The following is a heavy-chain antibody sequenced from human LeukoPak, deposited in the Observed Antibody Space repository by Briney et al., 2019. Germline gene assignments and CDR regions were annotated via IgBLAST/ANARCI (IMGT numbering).Heavy chain of an antibody. V-gene: IGHV3-53*01. D-gene: IGHD5-18*01. J-gene: IGHJ4*02. CDR2: IYSGGST. Sequence: PGGSIRLSCAASGFSVSSDYMTWVRQAPGKGLEWVSVIYSGGSTYYADSVKGRFTISRDNSKNTLYLQMNNLRVEDTAVYFCARYNTALNYWGQGTLVTASS. CDR1: GFSVSSDY. CDR3: ARYNTALNY.